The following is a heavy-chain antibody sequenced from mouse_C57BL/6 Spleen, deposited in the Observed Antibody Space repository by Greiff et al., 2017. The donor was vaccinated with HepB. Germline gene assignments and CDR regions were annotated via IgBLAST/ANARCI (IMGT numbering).Heavy chain of an antibody. D-gene: IGHD1-1*01. CDR3: TRHYYGSSPWFAY. CDR2: IDPETGGT. J-gene: IGHJ3*01. CDR1: GYTFTDYE. Sequence: VKLLESGAELVRPGASVTLSCKASGYTFTDYEMHWVKQTPVHGLEWIGAIDPETGGTAYNQKFKGKAILTADKSSSTAYMELRSLTSEDSAVYYCTRHYYGSSPWFAYWGQGTLVTVSA. V-gene: IGHV1-15*01.